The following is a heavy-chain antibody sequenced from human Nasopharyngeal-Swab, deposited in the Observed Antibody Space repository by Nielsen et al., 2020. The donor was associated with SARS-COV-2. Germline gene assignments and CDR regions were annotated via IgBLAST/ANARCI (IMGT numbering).Heavy chain of an antibody. D-gene: IGHD3-10*01. Sequence: GGSLRLSCAASGFTFSSYAMSWVRQAPGKGLEWVSTISGSGGRTYYADSVKGRFTISRDNSKNTLYLQMNSLRAEDTAVYYCAKKGQWFGESWTFDYWGQGTLVTVPS. CDR2: ISGSGGRT. CDR3: AKKGQWFGESWTFDY. CDR1: GFTFSSYA. J-gene: IGHJ4*02. V-gene: IGHV3-23*01.